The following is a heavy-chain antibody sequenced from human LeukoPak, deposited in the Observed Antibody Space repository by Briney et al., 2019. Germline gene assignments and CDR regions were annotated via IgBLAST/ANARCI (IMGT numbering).Heavy chain of an antibody. V-gene: IGHV3-48*03. Sequence: GGSLRLSRAASGFTFSNYEMNWVRQTPGKGLEWVSYISNSGSTIYYAESVKGRFTISRDNAKNSLYLQMNSLRAEDTAVYYCAGTVAFDYWGQGTLVTVSS. CDR3: AGTVAFDY. J-gene: IGHJ4*02. CDR2: ISNSGSTI. D-gene: IGHD4-23*01. CDR1: GFTFSNYE.